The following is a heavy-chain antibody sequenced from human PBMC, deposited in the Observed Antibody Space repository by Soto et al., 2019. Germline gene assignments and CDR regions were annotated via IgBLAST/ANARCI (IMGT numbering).Heavy chain of an antibody. Sequence: GGSLRLSCAASGFTFSSYGMHWVRQAPGKGLEWVAVISYDGSNKYYADSVKGRFTISRDNSKNTLYLQMNSLRAEDTAVYYCAKDGWSDYYYYGMDVWGQGTTVTVSS. CDR2: ISYDGSNK. CDR1: GFTFSSYG. V-gene: IGHV3-30*18. D-gene: IGHD2-15*01. J-gene: IGHJ6*02. CDR3: AKDGWSDYYYYGMDV.